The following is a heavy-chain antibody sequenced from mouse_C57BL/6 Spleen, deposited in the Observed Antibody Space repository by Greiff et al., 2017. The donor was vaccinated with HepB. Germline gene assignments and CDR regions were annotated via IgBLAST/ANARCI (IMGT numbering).Heavy chain of an antibody. CDR2: INPSSGYT. Sequence: VQLQKSGAELARPGASVKMSCKASGYTFTSYTMHWVKQRPGQGLEWIGYINPSSGYTKYNQKFKDKATLTADKSSSTAYMQLSSLTSEDSAVYYCARFPGGSSIYWYFDVWGTGTTVTVSS. CDR1: GYTFTSYT. J-gene: IGHJ1*03. CDR3: ARFPGGSSIYWYFDV. V-gene: IGHV1-4*01. D-gene: IGHD1-1*01.